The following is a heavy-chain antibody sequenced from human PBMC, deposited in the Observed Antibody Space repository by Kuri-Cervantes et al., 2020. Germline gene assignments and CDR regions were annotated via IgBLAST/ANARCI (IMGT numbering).Heavy chain of an antibody. CDR2: ISSTSIAI. J-gene: IGHJ6*03. CDR3: AKQAIVVVRYYYYYMDV. D-gene: IGHD2-2*01. V-gene: IGHV3-48*01. CDR1: GFTFSDYS. Sequence: GGSLRLSCAASGFTFSDYSMNWVRQAPGKGLEWVSYISSTSIAIYYADSVKGRFTISRDNSKNTLYLQMNSLRAEDTAVYYCAKQAIVVVRYYYYYMDVWGKGTTVTVSS.